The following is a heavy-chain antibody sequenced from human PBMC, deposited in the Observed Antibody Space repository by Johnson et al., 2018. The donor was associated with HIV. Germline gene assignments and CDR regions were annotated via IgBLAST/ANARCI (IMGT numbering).Heavy chain of an antibody. CDR3: ARDGYYDSGSDPLDI. V-gene: IGHV3-20*04. D-gene: IGHD3-10*01. CDR1: GFTVSSNY. Sequence: MLLVESGGGLVQPGGSLRLSCAASGFTVSSNYMTWVRQPPGKGLEWVSGINWNGGSIAYADSVKGRFTISRDNAKNSLYLQMNSLRAEDTALYYCARDGYYDSGSDPLDIWGQGTMVTVSS. J-gene: IGHJ3*02. CDR2: INWNGGSI.